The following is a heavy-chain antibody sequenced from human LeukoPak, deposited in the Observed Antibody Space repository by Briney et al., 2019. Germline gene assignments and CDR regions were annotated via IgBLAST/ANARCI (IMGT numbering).Heavy chain of an antibody. CDR2: ISSSSSTI. J-gene: IGHJ5*02. V-gene: IGHV3-48*01. Sequence: GGSLRLSCAASGFTFSSYSMNWVRQAPGKGLEWVSYISSSSSTIYYADSVKGRFTISRDNSKNTLYLQMNSLRAEDTAVYYCAKDMGRIVGATTGWFDPWGQGTLVTVSS. D-gene: IGHD1-26*01. CDR1: GFTFSSYS. CDR3: AKDMGRIVGATTGWFDP.